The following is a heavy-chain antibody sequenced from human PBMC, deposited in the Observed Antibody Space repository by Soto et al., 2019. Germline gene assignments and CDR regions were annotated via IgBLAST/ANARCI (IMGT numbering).Heavy chain of an antibody. D-gene: IGHD3-22*01. V-gene: IGHV1-69*01. CDR3: AGVGIYDSESSGYSDDFDL. CDR1: GGTFSTYG. J-gene: IGHJ3*01. Sequence: QVQLVQSGAEVKKPGSSVKVSCKASGGTFSTYGISWVRQAPGQGLEWMGGIVPIFATANYAQKFQGRVTITADESTSTAYMELSSLRSEDTAVYYCAGVGIYDSESSGYSDDFDLLGQGTMVTVSS. CDR2: IVPIFATA.